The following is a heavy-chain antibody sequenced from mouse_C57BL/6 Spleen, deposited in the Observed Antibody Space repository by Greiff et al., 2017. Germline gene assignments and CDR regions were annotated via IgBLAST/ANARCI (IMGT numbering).Heavy chain of an antibody. Sequence: QVKLQQPGAELVKPGASVKLSCKASGYTFTSYWMPWVKQRPGQGLEWIGMIHPNSGSTTYNEKFKSKATLTVYKPSSTAYMQLSSLTSDDSAVYVYARGDYYSKRFDDWGQGTTLTVSS. CDR2: IHPNSGST. CDR1: GYTFTSYW. V-gene: IGHV1-64*01. D-gene: IGHD2-5*01. CDR3: ARGDYYSKRFDD. J-gene: IGHJ2*01.